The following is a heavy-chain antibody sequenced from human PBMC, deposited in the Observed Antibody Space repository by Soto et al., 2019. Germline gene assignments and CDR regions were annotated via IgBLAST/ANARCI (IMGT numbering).Heavy chain of an antibody. CDR2: ISGSGVIT. CDR3: AKVGVERLYCTNGACQYFFDY. CDR1: GFTFSSYG. Sequence: GSLRLSCAASGFTFSSYGMSWVRLAPGKGLEWVSTISGSGVITYYADSVKGRFTISRDSSKNTLYLQMNSLRAEDTAVYYCAKVGVERLYCTNGACQYFFDYWGQGTLVTVSS. D-gene: IGHD2-8*01. J-gene: IGHJ4*02. V-gene: IGHV3-23*01.